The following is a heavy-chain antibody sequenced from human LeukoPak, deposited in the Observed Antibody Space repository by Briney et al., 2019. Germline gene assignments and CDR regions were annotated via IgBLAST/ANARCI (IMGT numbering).Heavy chain of an antibody. J-gene: IGHJ4*02. Sequence: SETLSLTCTVSGGSISSSSYYWGWIRQPPGKGLEWIGSIYYSGGTYYNPSLKSRVTISVDTSKNQFSLKLSSVTAADTAVYYCARQRVDSSGYITVYYFDYWGQGTLVTVSS. CDR3: ARQRVDSSGYITVYYFDY. CDR2: IYYSGGT. D-gene: IGHD3-22*01. V-gene: IGHV4-39*01. CDR1: GGSISSSSYY.